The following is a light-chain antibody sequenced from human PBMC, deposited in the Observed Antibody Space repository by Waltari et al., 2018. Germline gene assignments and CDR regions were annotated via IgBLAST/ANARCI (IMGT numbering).Light chain of an antibody. CDR3: QTWGTGFQV. Sequence: LVLTQSPSASASLGASVTPTCSLPGEYSASAIAWHQPLPLKGPRYLMTVNSDGSHKKGEGISDRFSGSSSDLDRNLIISRLQADDEADYFCQTWGTGFQVFGSGTKLTVL. CDR1: GEYSASA. J-gene: IGLJ3*02. V-gene: IGLV4-69*01. CDR2: VNSDGSH.